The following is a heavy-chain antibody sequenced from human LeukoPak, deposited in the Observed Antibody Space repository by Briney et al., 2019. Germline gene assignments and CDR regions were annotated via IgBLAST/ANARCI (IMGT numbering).Heavy chain of an antibody. J-gene: IGHJ4*02. CDR1: GFTVSSNY. D-gene: IGHD2-21*01. CDR2: IYSGGST. CDR3: ARFTHGGDFDY. Sequence: PGGSLRLPCTASGFTVSSNYMSWVRQAPGKGLEWVSVIYSGGSTSYADSVKGRFTISRDNSKNTLYLQMNSLRAEDTAVYYCARFTHGGDFDYWGQGTLVTVSS. V-gene: IGHV3-66*01.